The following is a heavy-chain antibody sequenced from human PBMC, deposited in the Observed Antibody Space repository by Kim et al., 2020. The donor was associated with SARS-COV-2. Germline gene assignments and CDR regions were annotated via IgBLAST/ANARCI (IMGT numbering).Heavy chain of an antibody. CDR1: GGSFSGYY. V-gene: IGHV4-34*01. Sequence: SETLSLTCAVYGGSFSGYYWSWIRQPPGKGLEWIGEINHSGSTNYNPSLKSRVTISVDTSKNQFSLKLSSVTAADTAVYYCARVLNRSGYSSSWYYYYYGMDVWGQGTTVTVSS. CDR3: ARVLNRSGYSSSWYYYYYGMDV. D-gene: IGHD6-13*01. CDR2: INHSGST. J-gene: IGHJ6*02.